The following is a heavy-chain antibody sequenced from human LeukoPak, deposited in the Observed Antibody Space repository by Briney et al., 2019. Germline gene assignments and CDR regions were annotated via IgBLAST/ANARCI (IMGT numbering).Heavy chain of an antibody. CDR3: AKDLLLKASCPDY. Sequence: GGSLRLSCAASGFTFSSYGMHWVRQAPGKGLEWLAFIRYGESDKYYADSVRSRFTISRDNSRNTLFLQVNSLRLEDTAVYYCAKDLLLKASCPDYWGQGTLVTVSS. CDR1: GFTFSSYG. D-gene: IGHD2-2*01. CDR2: IRYGESDK. V-gene: IGHV3-30*02. J-gene: IGHJ4*02.